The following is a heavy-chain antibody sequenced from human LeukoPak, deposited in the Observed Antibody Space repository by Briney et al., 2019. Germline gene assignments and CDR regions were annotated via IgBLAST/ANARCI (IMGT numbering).Heavy chain of an antibody. Sequence: SETLSLTCTVSGASISSGSYYWSWIRQPAGKGLEWIGRIYTSGSTNYSPSLKTRVTISVDRSKNQFSLKLSSVTAADTAVYYCARTLVRSGVYDAFDIWGQGTLVTVSS. D-gene: IGHD2-2*01. CDR1: GASISSGSYY. CDR2: IYTSGST. CDR3: ARTLVRSGVYDAFDI. V-gene: IGHV4-61*02. J-gene: IGHJ3*02.